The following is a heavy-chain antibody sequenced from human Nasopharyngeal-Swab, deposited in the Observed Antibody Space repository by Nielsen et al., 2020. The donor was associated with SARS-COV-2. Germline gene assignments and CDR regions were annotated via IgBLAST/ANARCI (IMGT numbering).Heavy chain of an antibody. J-gene: IGHJ4*02. D-gene: IGHD6-19*01. V-gene: IGHV4-39*01. Sequence: SETLSLTCTVSGGSISSNNYYWGWIRQPPEKGLEWIGNISYSGRTYYNPSLKSRVTISVDTSKNQFSLKLSSVTAADTAVYYCATYSSGWYEGDFDYWGQGTLVTVSS. CDR2: ISYSGRT. CDR1: GGSISSNNYY. CDR3: ATYSSGWYEGDFDY.